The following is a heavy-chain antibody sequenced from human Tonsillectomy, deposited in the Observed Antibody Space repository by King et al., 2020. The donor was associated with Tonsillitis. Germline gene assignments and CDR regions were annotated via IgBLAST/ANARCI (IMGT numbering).Heavy chain of an antibody. CDR3: AAPAKGEWYDILTGYYPPYYYAMDV. CDR2: ISYDGSNK. Sequence: VQLVESGGGVVRPGRSLRLSCAASGFTFSNYGMHWVRQAPGKGLEWVAIISYDGSNKYYADSVKGRFTISRDNSKNTLYLQMNSLRAEDTAVYYCAAPAKGEWYDILTGYYPPYYYAMDVWGQGTTVTVSS. J-gene: IGHJ6*02. D-gene: IGHD3-9*01. CDR1: GFTFSNYG. V-gene: IGHV3-30*03.